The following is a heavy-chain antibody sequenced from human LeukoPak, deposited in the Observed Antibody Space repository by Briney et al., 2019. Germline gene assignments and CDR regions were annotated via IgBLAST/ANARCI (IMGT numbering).Heavy chain of an antibody. Sequence: GGSLRLSCTASGFTFGDYAMSWVRQAPGKGLEWVGLIRSKAYGGTTEYAASVKGRFTISRDDSKSIAYLRMNSLKTEDTAVYYCTREGCSSTSCPPYYYYYYGMDVWGQGTTVTVSS. CDR2: IRSKAYGGTT. D-gene: IGHD2-2*01. V-gene: IGHV3-49*04. J-gene: IGHJ6*02. CDR1: GFTFGDYA. CDR3: TREGCSSTSCPPYYYYYYGMDV.